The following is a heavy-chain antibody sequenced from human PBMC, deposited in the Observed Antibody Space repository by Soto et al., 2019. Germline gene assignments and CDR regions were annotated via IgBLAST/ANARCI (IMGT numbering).Heavy chain of an antibody. J-gene: IGHJ4*01. D-gene: IGHD3-10*01. CDR1: GFTFSGYA. CDR2: ISTSGDRP. CDR3: ASKGTFQSHY. Sequence: VGSLRLSCAGSGFTFSGYAMTWVRQAPGKGLEWVSVISTSGDRPDYADSVKGRFTISRDNYNNMLYLQMNSLRVEDTAIYYCASKGTFQSHYWGHGTPVTVSS. V-gene: IGHV3-23*01.